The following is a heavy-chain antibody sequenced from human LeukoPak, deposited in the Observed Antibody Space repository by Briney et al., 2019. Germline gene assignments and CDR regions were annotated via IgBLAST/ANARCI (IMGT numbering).Heavy chain of an antibody. CDR2: INPNSGGT. Sequence: ASVKVSCKASEYIFTDYYIHWVRQAPGQGLEWMGWINPNSGGTNYAQKFQGRVTMTRDTSISTAYMDLTRLTSDDTAVYYCAREGNIMGANWVFDYWAQGTLVTVSS. CDR1: EYIFTDYY. V-gene: IGHV1-2*02. D-gene: IGHD1-26*01. CDR3: AREGNIMGANWVFDY. J-gene: IGHJ4*02.